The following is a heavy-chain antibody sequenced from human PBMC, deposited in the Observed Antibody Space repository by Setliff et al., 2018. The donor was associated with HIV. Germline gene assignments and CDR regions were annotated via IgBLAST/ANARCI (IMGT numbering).Heavy chain of an antibody. J-gene: IGHJ4*02. V-gene: IGHV3-74*01. CDR3: VRDKDWAFDY. D-gene: IGHD3-9*01. CDR2: INSDGSTT. CDR1: GFTFSNYW. Sequence: GGSLRLSCAASGFTFSNYWMHWVRQAPGKGLVWVSRINSDGSTTSYADSVKGRFTISRDNAKNSLYLQMNSLRAEDTAVYYCVRDKDWAFDYWGQGTLVTVSS.